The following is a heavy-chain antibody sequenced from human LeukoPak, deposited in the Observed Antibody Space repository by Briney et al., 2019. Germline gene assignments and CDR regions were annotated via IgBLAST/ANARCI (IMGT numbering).Heavy chain of an antibody. D-gene: IGHD1-26*01. V-gene: IGHV3-23*01. Sequence: GGSLRLSCAASGFTFSSSAWTWVRQAPGKGLEWVSSISVSGGRTYYADSTKGRFTISRDNSKNTLYLQMDSLRAEDTALYYCAEGGDSYRPCDFWCQGTLVTVSS. J-gene: IGHJ4*02. CDR1: GFTFSSSA. CDR3: AEGGDSYRPCDF. CDR2: ISVSGGRT.